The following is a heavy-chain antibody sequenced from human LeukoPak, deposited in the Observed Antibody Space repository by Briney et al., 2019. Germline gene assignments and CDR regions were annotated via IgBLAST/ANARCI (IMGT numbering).Heavy chain of an antibody. V-gene: IGHV1-69*04. CDR1: GGTFNSYA. J-gene: IGHJ3*02. CDR2: IIPVLGIA. D-gene: IGHD6-19*01. CDR3: ARDLDSSGWYGGAFDI. Sequence: SVTVSCKASGGTFNSYAISWVRQAPGQGLEWVGRIIPVLGIANYAQKFQGRVTITADKSTSTAYMELSSLRSEDTAVYYCARDLDSSGWYGGAFDIWGQGTMVTVSS.